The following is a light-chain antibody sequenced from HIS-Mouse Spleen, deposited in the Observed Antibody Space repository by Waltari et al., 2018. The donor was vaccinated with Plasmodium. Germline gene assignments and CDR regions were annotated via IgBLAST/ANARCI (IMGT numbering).Light chain of an antibody. CDR1: ALPKKY. CDR3: YSTDSSGNHRV. J-gene: IGLJ3*02. Sequence: SYELTQPPSVSVSPGQTARITCSGDALPKKYAYWYQQKSGQAPVLGIYADSKRPPGIPDRFSGSSSATMATLTISGAQVEDEADYYCYSTDSSGNHRVFGGGTKLTVL. V-gene: IGLV3-10*01. CDR2: ADS.